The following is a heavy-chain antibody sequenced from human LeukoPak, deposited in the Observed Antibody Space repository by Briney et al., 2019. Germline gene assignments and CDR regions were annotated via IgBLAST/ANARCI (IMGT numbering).Heavy chain of an antibody. CDR2: ISYDGSNK. CDR3: ARDGSLEDIPVYYYYYMDV. Sequence: GGSLRLSRAASGFTFSSYAMHWVRQAPGKGLEWVAVISYDGSNKYYADSVKGRFTISRDNSRNTLYLQMNSLRAEDTAVYYCARDGSLEDIPVYYYYYMDVWGKGTTVTVSS. CDR1: GFTFSSYA. D-gene: IGHD2-2*02. V-gene: IGHV3-30-3*01. J-gene: IGHJ6*03.